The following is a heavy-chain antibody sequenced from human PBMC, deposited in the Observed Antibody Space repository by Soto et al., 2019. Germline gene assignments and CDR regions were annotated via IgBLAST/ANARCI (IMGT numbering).Heavy chain of an antibody. Sequence: PVGSLRLSCAASGFTFSRDGMSWVRQAPGKGLEWVSLITDNGGSTYYADSVKGRFTISRDNDKNTVFLEMNSLRAEDTAVYYCAKVFSPERGNYFDYWGQGNLVTVSS. CDR1: GFTFSRDG. V-gene: IGHV3-23*01. CDR3: AKVFSPERGNYFDY. CDR2: ITDNGGST. J-gene: IGHJ4*02.